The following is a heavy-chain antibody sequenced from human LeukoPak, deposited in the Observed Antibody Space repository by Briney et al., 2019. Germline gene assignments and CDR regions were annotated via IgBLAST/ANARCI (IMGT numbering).Heavy chain of an antibody. Sequence: KSSETLSLTCTVSGGSLSSSSYYWGWIRQPPGKGLEWFGSIYYSGSTYYNPSLKSRVTISVDTSKNQFSLKLSSVTAADTAVYYCARVWESFNWFDPWGQGTLVTVSS. V-gene: IGHV4-39*07. J-gene: IGHJ5*02. D-gene: IGHD1-26*01. CDR3: ARVWESFNWFDP. CDR2: IYYSGST. CDR1: GGSLSSSSYY.